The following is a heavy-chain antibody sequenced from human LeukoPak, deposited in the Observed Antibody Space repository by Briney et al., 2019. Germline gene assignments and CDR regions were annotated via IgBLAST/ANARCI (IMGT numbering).Heavy chain of an antibody. CDR3: AILADAWFGDFDY. V-gene: IGHV1-3*01. Sequence: GAPVRVSCKASGHTSTTFLMEWLRQAPGQRLEWMGWINVGSGDTMYSQKFQDRVTLTSDTSANTVYMEVSSLRSEDTAVYYCAILADAWFGDFDYWGQGTLVTVSS. CDR2: INVGSGDT. CDR1: GHTSTTFL. J-gene: IGHJ4*02. D-gene: IGHD3-10*01.